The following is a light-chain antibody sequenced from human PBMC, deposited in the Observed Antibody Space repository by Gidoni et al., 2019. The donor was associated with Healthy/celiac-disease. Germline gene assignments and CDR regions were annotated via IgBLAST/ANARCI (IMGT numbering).Light chain of an antibody. J-gene: IGKJ2*01. CDR1: QSVSSY. CDR3: QQRSNWPPYT. V-gene: IGKV3-11*01. Sequence: EIVLTQFPATLSLSPGERATLSCRASQSVSSYLAWYQQKPGQAPRLLIYDASNRATGIPARFSGGGSGTDFTLTISSREPEDFAVYYCQQRSNWPPYTFGQGTKLEIK. CDR2: DAS.